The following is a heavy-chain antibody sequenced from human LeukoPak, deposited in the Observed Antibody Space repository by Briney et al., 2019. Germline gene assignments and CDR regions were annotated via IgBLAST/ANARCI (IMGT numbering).Heavy chain of an antibody. V-gene: IGHV3-73*01. Sequence: GGSLRLSCAASGFTFSGSAMHWVRQASGKGLEWVGRIRSKANSYATAYAASVKGRFTISRDDSKNTAYLQMNSLKTEDTAVYYCTRPSLDYYYGMDVWGQGTTVTVSS. CDR3: TRPSLDYYYGMDV. J-gene: IGHJ6*02. CDR2: IRSKANSYAT. CDR1: GFTFSGSA.